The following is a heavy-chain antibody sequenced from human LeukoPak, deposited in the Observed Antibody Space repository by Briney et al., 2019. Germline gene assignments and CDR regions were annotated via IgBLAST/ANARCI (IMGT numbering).Heavy chain of an antibody. CDR3: ARVMGTYRGGDCYSGFDY. D-gene: IGHD2-21*01. J-gene: IGHJ4*02. CDR1: GYTFTGYY. V-gene: IGHV1-2*02. Sequence: ASVKVSCKASGYTFTGYYMHWVRQAPGQGLEWMGWINPNSGGTNYAQKFQGRVTMTRDTSISTAYMELSRLRSDDTAVYYCARVMGTYRGGDCYSGFDYWGQGTLVTVSS. CDR2: INPNSGGT.